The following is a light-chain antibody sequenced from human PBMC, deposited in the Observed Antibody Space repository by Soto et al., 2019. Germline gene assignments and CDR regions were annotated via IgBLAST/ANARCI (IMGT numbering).Light chain of an antibody. CDR2: KAS. V-gene: IGKV1-5*03. Sequence: DIQMTQSPSTLSASVGARVTITRRASQTIDSWLAWYQQRPGKPPNLLSYKASTLASGVPSRFRGSGSGTEFTLTINSLQPDDFATYYCQQYHIYSGTFGQGTKVDI. J-gene: IGKJ1*01. CDR1: QTIDSW. CDR3: QQYHIYSGT.